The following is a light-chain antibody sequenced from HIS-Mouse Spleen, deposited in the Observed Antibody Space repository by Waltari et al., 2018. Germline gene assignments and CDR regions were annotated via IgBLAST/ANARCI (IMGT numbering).Light chain of an antibody. J-gene: IGLJ3*02. CDR1: SSDVGSYNL. Sequence: QSALTQPASVSGSPGQSITISCTGTSSDVGSYNLVSWYQQHPGKAPKLMISEGSKRPSGVSNRFSGSKSGNTASLTIYGLQAEDEADYYCCSYAGSSTWVFGGGTKLTVL. CDR3: CSYAGSSTWV. V-gene: IGLV2-23*01. CDR2: EGS.